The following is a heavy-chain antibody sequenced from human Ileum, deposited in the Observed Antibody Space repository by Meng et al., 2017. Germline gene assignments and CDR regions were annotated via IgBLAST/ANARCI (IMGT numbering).Heavy chain of an antibody. CDR1: GFTFSCYW. D-gene: IGHD6-19*01. CDR2: MNSDGTTT. V-gene: IGHV3-74*01. J-gene: IGHJ4*02. CDR3: ARGGSSAWY. Sequence: EVLLGESGGGLVATGGSMTSVFAVSGFTFSCYWMLWVRQAPGKGLVWVSRMNSDGTTTDYADSVKGRFTIFRDNAKNTLYLQMNSMRAEDTAVYYCARGGSSAWYWGQGALVTVSS.